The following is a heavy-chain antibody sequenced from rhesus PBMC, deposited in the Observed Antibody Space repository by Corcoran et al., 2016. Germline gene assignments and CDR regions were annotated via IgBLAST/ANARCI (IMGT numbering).Heavy chain of an antibody. J-gene: IGHJ4*01. CDR2: IYGSGSST. Sequence: QLQLQESGPGLVKPSETLSVTCAVSGGSISSSYWSWIRQAPGKGLELIGYIYGSGSSTNYNPSLKSRVTLSVEPSKNQLSLKLSSVTAADTAVYYCASEGGYCTGSGCRFDYWGQGVLVTVSS. D-gene: IGHD2-21*01. V-gene: IGHV4-169*02. CDR1: GGSISSSY. CDR3: ASEGGYCTGSGCRFDY.